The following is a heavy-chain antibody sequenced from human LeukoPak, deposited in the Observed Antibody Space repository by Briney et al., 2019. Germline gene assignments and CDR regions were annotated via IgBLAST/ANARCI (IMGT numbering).Heavy chain of an antibody. CDR1: GNSITTYW. J-gene: IGHJ3*02. V-gene: IGHV5-51*01. D-gene: IGHD4-17*01. CDR3: ARRGYGASDAFDI. Sequence: GESLKISCKASGNSITTYWIGWVRQKPGKGLEWMGLIFPGDSDTKYSPSFQGQVTISADKSISTAYLQWSSLKASDTAMYYCARRGYGASDAFDIWGQGTMVTVSS. CDR2: IFPGDSDT.